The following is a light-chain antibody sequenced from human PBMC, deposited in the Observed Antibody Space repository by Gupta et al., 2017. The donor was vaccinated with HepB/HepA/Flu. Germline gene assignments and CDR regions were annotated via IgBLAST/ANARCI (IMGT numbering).Light chain of an antibody. CDR3: QQFGTSSWT. CDR2: GAS. Sequence: EIVLTQSPGTLSLSPGERATLSCRASQSISSSYLAWYQQKPGQAPLLLYGASSRATGIPDRFSGSGSGTDFTLTISRLEPEDFAVYYCQQFGTSSWTFGQGTKVEI. J-gene: IGKJ1*01. V-gene: IGKV3-20*01. CDR1: QSISSSY.